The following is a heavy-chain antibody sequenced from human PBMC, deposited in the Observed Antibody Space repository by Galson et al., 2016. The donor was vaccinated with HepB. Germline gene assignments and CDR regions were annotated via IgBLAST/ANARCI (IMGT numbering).Heavy chain of an antibody. CDR1: GFTFSNYW. Sequence: SLRLSCAASGFTFSNYWMSWVRQTPGNGLDWVANIKQDGSAIYYVDFVKGRFTISGDNSKNTLYLQMNSLRAEDTAVYYCASMTGTTPGGYWGQGTLVTVSS. CDR2: IKQDGSAI. V-gene: IGHV3-7*03. D-gene: IGHD1-20*01. J-gene: IGHJ4*02. CDR3: ASMTGTTPGGY.